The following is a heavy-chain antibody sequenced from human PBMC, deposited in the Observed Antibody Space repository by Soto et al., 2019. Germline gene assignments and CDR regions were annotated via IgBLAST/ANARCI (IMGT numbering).Heavy chain of an antibody. CDR2: ISAYNGNT. J-gene: IGHJ3*02. CDR1: GYTFTSYG. CDR3: ASTTVVTPRSNAFDI. Sequence: QVQLVQSGAEVKKPGASVKFSCKASGYTFTSYGISWVRQAPGQGLAWMGWISAYNGNTNYAQKLQGRVTMTTDTSTSTAYVELRSRRYDDTAGYYCASTTVVTPRSNAFDIWGQGTMVTVSS. D-gene: IGHD4-17*01. V-gene: IGHV1-18*01.